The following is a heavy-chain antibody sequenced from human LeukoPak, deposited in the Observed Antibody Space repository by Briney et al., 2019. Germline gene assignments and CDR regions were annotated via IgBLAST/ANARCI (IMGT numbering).Heavy chain of an antibody. CDR1: GFTVDTYW. CDR3: MAWGSLVV. V-gene: IGHV3-7*01. Sequence: GGSLRLSCVASGFTVDTYWMSWVRQAPGKGLDWVAHIKEDGTRKYYVDSVRGRFTISRDNAKNSLFLQMNSLRVGDTAVFYCMAWGSLVVWGQGTTVTVSS. J-gene: IGHJ6*02. D-gene: IGHD3-16*01. CDR2: IKEDGTRK.